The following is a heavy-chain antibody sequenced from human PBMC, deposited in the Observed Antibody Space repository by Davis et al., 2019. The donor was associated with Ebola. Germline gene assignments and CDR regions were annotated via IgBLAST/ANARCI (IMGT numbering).Heavy chain of an antibody. J-gene: IGHJ4*02. CDR1: GGTFSSYA. CDR2: IIPIFGTA. Sequence: SVKVSCKASGGTFSSYAISWVRQAPGQGLEWMGGIIPIFGTANYAQKFQGRVTITADESTSTAYMELSSLRSEDTAVYYCARGGYCTGGVCYYFDYWGQGTLVTVSS. V-gene: IGHV1-69*13. D-gene: IGHD2-8*02. CDR3: ARGGYCTGGVCYYFDY.